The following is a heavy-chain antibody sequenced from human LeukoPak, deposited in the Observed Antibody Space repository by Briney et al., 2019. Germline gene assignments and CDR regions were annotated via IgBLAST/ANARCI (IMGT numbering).Heavy chain of an antibody. J-gene: IGHJ4*02. CDR3: AKKIDSSSWYAFDY. CDR1: GFTFSTYA. CDR2: ISSSGGST. D-gene: IGHD6-13*01. Sequence: GGSLRLSCAASGFTFSTYAMSWVRQAPGKGLEWVSAISSSGGSTYSADSVKGRFTISRDNSKNTLYLQMNSLRAEDTAVYYCAKKIDSSSWYAFDYWGQGTLVTVSS. V-gene: IGHV3-23*01.